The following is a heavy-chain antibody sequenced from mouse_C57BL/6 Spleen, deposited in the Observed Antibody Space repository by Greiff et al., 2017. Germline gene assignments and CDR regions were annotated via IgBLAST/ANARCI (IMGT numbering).Heavy chain of an antibody. Sequence: EVQLQESGPGLVKPSQSLSLTCSVTGYSITSGYYWNWIRQFPGNKLEWMGYISYDGSNNYNPPLKNRISITRDTSKNQFFLKLNSVTTEDTATYYGARGDYYGIEGFAYWGQGTLVTVAA. CDR2: ISYDGSN. V-gene: IGHV3-6*01. CDR3: ARGDYYGIEGFAY. CDR1: GYSITSGYY. D-gene: IGHD1-1*01. J-gene: IGHJ3*01.